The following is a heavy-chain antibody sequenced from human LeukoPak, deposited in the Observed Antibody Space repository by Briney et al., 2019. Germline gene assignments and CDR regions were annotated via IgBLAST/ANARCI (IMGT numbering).Heavy chain of an antibody. CDR3: ARDKSAAGTQGFGYYGMDV. J-gene: IGHJ6*02. V-gene: IGHV3-53*01. CDR2: IYSGGST. Sequence: GGSLRLSCAASGFTVSSNYMSWVRQAPGKGLEWVSVIYSGGSTYYADSVKGRFTISRDNSKNTLYLQMNSLRAEDTAVYYCARDKSAAGTQGFGYYGMDVWGQGTTVTVSS. CDR1: GFTVSSNY. D-gene: IGHD6-13*01.